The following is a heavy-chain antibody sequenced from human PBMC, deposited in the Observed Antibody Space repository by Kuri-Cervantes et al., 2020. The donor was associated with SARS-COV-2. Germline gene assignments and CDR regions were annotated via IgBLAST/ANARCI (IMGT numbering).Heavy chain of an antibody. CDR3: AREGELRAFDI. CDR2: ISSSSSYI. CDR1: GFTFSSYS. V-gene: IGHV3-21*01. Sequence: GESLKISCAASGFTFSSYSMNWVRQAPGKGLEWVSSISSSSSYIYYADSVKGRFTISRDNAKNSLYLQMNSLRAEDTAVYYCAREGELRAFDIWGQGTMVTVS. D-gene: IGHD1-26*01. J-gene: IGHJ3*02.